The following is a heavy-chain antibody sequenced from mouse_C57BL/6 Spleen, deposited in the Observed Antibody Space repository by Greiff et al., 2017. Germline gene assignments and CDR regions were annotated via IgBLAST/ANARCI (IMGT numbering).Heavy chain of an antibody. Sequence: EVQGVESGGGLVKPGGSLKLSCAASGFTFSSYAMSWVRQTPETRLEWVATISDGGSYTYYPDNVKGRFTISRDNAKNNLYLQMSHLKSEDTAMYDCARDPLLSYYFDYWGQGTTLTVSS. CDR1: GFTFSSYA. D-gene: IGHD6-1*01. J-gene: IGHJ2*01. CDR3: ARDPLLSYYFDY. V-gene: IGHV5-4*01. CDR2: ISDGGSYT.